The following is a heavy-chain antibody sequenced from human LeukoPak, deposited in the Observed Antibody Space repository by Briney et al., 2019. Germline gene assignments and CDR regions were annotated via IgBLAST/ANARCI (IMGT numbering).Heavy chain of an antibody. Sequence: PSQTLSLTCTVSGGSVSSGGYYWSWIRQRPRRGLEWIGYISYSGSTYYNPSLKSRATISQDTSKNQFSLKLNSVTAADAAVYYCAKSNYDSSGFGYFDFWGQGTVVTVSS. J-gene: IGHJ4*02. CDR3: AKSNYDSSGFGYFDF. D-gene: IGHD3-22*01. CDR2: ISYSGST. CDR1: GGSVSSGGYY. V-gene: IGHV4-31*03.